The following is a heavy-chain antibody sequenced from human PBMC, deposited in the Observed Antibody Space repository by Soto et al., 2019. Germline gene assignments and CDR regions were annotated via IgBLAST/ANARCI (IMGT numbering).Heavy chain of an antibody. CDR3: ARDVIAAAGTDY. V-gene: IGHV3-48*01. J-gene: IGHJ4*02. D-gene: IGHD6-13*01. CDR2: ISSSSSTI. Sequence: GGALRHPCGSSGCTFSRDRNNWGRRAPGKGLEWVSYISSSSSTIYYADSVKGRFTISRDNAKNSLYLQMNSLRAEDTAVYYCARDVIAAAGTDYWGQGTLVTVSS. CDR1: GCTFSRDR.